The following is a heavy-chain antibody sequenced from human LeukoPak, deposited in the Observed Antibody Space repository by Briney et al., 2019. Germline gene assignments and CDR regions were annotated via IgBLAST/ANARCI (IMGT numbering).Heavy chain of an antibody. CDR2: ITSSSSAI. V-gene: IGHV3-48*01. J-gene: IGHJ4*02. CDR3: AHGYSSGCFDY. CDR1: GFTFSSYS. D-gene: IGHD6-19*01. Sequence: PGGSLRLSCAASGFTFSSYSMNWVRQAPGKGREWVSYITSSSSAIYYADSVKGRFTISRDNAKNSLYLQMNSLRAEDTAVYYCAHGYSSGCFDYWGQGTLVTVSS.